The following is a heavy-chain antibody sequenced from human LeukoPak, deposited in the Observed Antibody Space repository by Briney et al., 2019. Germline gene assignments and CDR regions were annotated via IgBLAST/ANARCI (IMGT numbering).Heavy chain of an antibody. CDR1: GGSISSYY. D-gene: IGHD6-13*01. CDR3: ARVTTSSWIYFSDAFDI. Sequence: SETLSLTCTVSGGSISSYYWSWIRQPAGKGLEWIGRIYISGSTNYNPSLKSRVTMSVDTSKNQFSLKLSSVTAADTAVYYCARVTTSSWIYFSDAFDIWGQGTMVTVSS. CDR2: IYISGST. V-gene: IGHV4-4*07. J-gene: IGHJ3*02.